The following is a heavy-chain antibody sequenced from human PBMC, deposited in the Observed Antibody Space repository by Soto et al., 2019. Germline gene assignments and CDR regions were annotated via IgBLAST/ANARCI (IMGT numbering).Heavy chain of an antibody. CDR3: AKEMAWSDYSF. D-gene: IGHD3-3*01. CDR2: FNSYGSYI. J-gene: IGHJ4*02. CDR1: GFTFSSYS. V-gene: IGHV3-21*01. Sequence: GGSLRLSCAASGFTFSSYSMNWVRQAPGKGLEWVSFFNSYGSYITYADSVKGRFTISRDNAKNTLFLQMNNLRAEDTAIYYCAKEMAWSDYSFWGQGSPVTVSS.